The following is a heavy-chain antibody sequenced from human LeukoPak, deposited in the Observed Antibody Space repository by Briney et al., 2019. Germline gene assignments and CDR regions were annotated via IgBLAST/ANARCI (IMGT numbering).Heavy chain of an antibody. V-gene: IGHV3-23*01. D-gene: IGHD3-3*01. J-gene: IGHJ4*02. Sequence: PGGSLRLSCAASGFTFSSYAMSWVRQAPGKGLEWVSAISGSGGSTYYADSVEGRFTISRDNSKNTLYLQMNSLRAEDTAVYYCAKKYYDFWSGLDYWGQGTLVTVSS. CDR1: GFTFSSYA. CDR2: ISGSGGST. CDR3: AKKYYDFWSGLDY.